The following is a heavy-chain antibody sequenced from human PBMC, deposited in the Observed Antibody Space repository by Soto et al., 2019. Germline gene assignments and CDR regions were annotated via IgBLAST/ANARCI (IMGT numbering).Heavy chain of an antibody. J-gene: IGHJ4*02. Sequence: EVQLVESGGGLVKPGGSLRLSCEASGFTFSNAWMSWVRQAPGKGLEWVGRSKRNVDGGTADYAGPVKGRFSISRDDSKNTLYLQMNSLKTEDTAVYYCTTAATTVTTIDYWGQGTLVTVSS. CDR2: SKRNVDGGTA. CDR1: GFTFSNAW. D-gene: IGHD4-17*01. CDR3: TTAATTVTTIDY. V-gene: IGHV3-15*01.